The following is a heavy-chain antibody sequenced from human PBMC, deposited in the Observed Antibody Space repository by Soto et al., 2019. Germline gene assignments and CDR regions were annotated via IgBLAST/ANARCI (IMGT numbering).Heavy chain of an antibody. Sequence: SETLSLTCTVSGGSISSGGYYWSWIRQHPGKGLEWIGYIYYSGSTYYNPSLKSRVTISVGTSKNQFSLKLSSVTAADTAVYYCARGAPLPYYYGSGTYLPNWFDPWGQGTLVTVSS. V-gene: IGHV4-31*03. J-gene: IGHJ5*02. CDR3: ARGAPLPYYYGSGTYLPNWFDP. D-gene: IGHD3-10*01. CDR1: GGSISSGGYY. CDR2: IYYSGST.